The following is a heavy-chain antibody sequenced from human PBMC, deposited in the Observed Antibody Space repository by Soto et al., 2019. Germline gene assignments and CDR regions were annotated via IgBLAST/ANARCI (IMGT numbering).Heavy chain of an antibody. CDR3: ARQPTTGDTDLWFDP. J-gene: IGHJ5*02. CDR1: GGSISTSRSY. D-gene: IGHD2-21*01. V-gene: IGHV4-39*01. Sequence: QLQLLESGPGLVKASETLSLTCNVSGGSISTSRSYWAWIRQPPGKGLEWLANIFYSGSTYYNPSLASRVTVSVDTSKNELSLQWRSVTAAETAVYYCARQPTTGDTDLWFDPWGQGTLVTVSS. CDR2: IFYSGST.